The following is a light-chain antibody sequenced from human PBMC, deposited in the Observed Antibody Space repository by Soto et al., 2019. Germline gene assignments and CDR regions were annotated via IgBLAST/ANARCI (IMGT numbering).Light chain of an antibody. V-gene: IGLV1-44*01. Sequence: QSVLTQPPSASGTPGQRVTISCYGSSSNIGSNTVNWYQQLPGTAPKLLIYSNNQRPSGVPDRFSGSKSGTSASLAISGLQSEDEADYYCAAWDDSLNGNYVFGTGTKVTVL. CDR2: SNN. CDR3: AAWDDSLNGNYV. CDR1: SSNIGSNT. J-gene: IGLJ1*01.